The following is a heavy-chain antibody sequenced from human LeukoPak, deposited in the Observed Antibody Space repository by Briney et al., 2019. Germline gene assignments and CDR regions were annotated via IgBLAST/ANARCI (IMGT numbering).Heavy chain of an antibody. CDR3: ARLGHRCGGDCYPRDYYYYGMDV. J-gene: IGHJ6*02. CDR1: GYSFTSYW. V-gene: IGHV5-51*01. D-gene: IGHD2-21*02. Sequence: GESLKISCKGSGYSFTSYWIGWVRQLPGKGLEWMGIIYPGDSDTRYSPSFQGQVTISADKSISTAYLQWSSLKASDTAMYYCARLGHRCGGDCYPRDYYYYGMDVWGQGTTVTVSS. CDR2: IYPGDSDT.